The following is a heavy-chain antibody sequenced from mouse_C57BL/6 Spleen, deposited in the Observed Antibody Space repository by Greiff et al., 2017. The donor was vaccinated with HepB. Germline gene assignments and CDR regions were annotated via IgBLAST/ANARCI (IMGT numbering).Heavy chain of an antibody. CDR3: ARAYSVSDYFDY. V-gene: IGHV5-4*01. CDR1: GFTFSSYA. J-gene: IGHJ2*01. Sequence: EVQVVESGGGLVKPGGSLKLSCAASGFTFSSYAMSWVRQTPEKRLEWVATISDGGSYTYYPDNVKGRFTISRDNAKNNLYLQMSHLKSEDTAMYYCARAYSVSDYFDYWGQGTTLTVSS. CDR2: ISDGGSYT. D-gene: IGHD2-10*01.